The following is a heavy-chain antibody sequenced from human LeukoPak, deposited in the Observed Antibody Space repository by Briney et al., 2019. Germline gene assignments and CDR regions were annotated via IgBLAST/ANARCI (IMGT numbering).Heavy chain of an antibody. CDR2: IKQDGSEK. CDR1: GFSFSSSG. Sequence: GGSLRLSCAASGFSFSSSGMNWVRQAPGKGLEWVANIKQDGSEKYYVDSVKGRFTISRDNAKSSLYLQMNSLRAEDTAVYYCARDLRATTSPGSPQYWGQGTLVTVSS. V-gene: IGHV3-7*01. CDR3: ARDLRATTSPGSPQY. J-gene: IGHJ4*02. D-gene: IGHD1-1*01.